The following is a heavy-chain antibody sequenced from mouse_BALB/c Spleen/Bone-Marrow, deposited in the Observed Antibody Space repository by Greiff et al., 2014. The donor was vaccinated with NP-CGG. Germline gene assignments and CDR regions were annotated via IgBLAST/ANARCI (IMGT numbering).Heavy chain of an antibody. J-gene: IGHJ3*01. CDR3: AREDYGSGFAY. CDR2: IDPYNGGT. CDR1: GYAFTSYN. Sequence: VQLKQSGPELVKPGASVKVSCKASGYAFTSYNMYWVKQSHGKSLGWIGHIDPYNGGTSYNQKVKGKATLTVDKSSSTAYMHLNSLTSEDSAVYYCAREDYGSGFAYWGQGTLVTVSA. D-gene: IGHD1-1*01. V-gene: IGHV1S135*01.